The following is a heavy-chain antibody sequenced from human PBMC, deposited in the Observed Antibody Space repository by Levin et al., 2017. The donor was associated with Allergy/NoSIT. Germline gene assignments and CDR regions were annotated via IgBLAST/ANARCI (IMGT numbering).Heavy chain of an antibody. CDR2: IGSRGSTI. CDR1: GFTFSSYE. CDR3: ARPLGGSGSFDC. J-gene: IGHJ4*02. D-gene: IGHD6-25*01. Sequence: QPGGSLRLSCAASGFTFSSYEMNWVRQAPGKGLEWVSYIGSRGSTIYYADSVKGRFTISRDNAKNSLYLQMNSLRAEDTAVYYCARPLGGSGSFDCWGQGTLVTVSS. V-gene: IGHV3-48*03.